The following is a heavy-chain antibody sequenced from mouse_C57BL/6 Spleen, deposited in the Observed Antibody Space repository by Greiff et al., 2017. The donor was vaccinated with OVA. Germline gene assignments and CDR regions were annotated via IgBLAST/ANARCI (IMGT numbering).Heavy chain of an antibody. V-gene: IGHV1-59*01. J-gene: IGHJ4*01. CDR1: GYTFTSYW. CDR2: IDPSDSYT. CDR3: ARGLLNAMDY. Sequence: VKLQQPGAELVRPGTSVKLSCKASGYTFTSYWMHWVKQRPGQGLEWIGVIDPSDSYTNYNQKFKGKATLTVDTSSSTAYMQLSSLTSEDSAVYYCARGLLNAMDYWGQGTSVTVSS. D-gene: IGHD2-1*01.